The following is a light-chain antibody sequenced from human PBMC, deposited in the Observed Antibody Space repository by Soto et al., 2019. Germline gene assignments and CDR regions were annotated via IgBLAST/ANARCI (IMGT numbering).Light chain of an antibody. CDR1: QGIGNF. V-gene: IGKV1-9*01. CDR3: TQLNTYPHT. CDR2: ASS. J-gene: IGKJ4*02. Sequence: DIQLTQSPSFLSASVGDRVTITCRASQGIGNFLAWYQQKPGEAPKLLIYASSTLQSRVPSRFSGSGSGADFTLTISSLPTEDSATYYCTQLNTYPHTFRRRTKVEIK.